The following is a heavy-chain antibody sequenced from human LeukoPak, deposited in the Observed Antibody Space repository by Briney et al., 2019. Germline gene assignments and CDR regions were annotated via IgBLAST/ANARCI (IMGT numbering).Heavy chain of an antibody. CDR1: GFTFSSYA. D-gene: IGHD3-22*01. CDR2: ISGSGGST. Sequence: GGSLRLSCAASGFTFSSYAMSWVRQAPGKGLEWVSAISGSGGSTYYADSVKSRFTISRDNSKNTLYLQMNSLRAEDTAVYYCAKDRVVSPYYFDYWGQGTLVTVSS. CDR3: AKDRVVSPYYFDY. J-gene: IGHJ4*02. V-gene: IGHV3-23*01.